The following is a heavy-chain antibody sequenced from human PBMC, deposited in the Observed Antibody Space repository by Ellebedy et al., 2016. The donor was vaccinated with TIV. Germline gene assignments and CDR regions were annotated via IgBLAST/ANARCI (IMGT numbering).Heavy chain of an antibody. CDR3: VSDHTNYGSSSY. V-gene: IGHV1-2*02. CDR2: INPKNGDT. J-gene: IGHJ4*02. Sequence: AASVKVSCEASGYTFLGYYMHWVRQAPGQGLEWLGWINPKNGDTSYAQKFQGRVTVTGDTSISTAYMELSRLISDDTAVYYCVSDHTNYGSSSYWGQGTLVIVSS. D-gene: IGHD3-22*01. CDR1: GYTFLGYY.